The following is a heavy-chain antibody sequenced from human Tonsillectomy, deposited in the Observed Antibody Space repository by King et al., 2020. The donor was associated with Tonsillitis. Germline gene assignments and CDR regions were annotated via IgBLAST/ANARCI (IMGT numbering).Heavy chain of an antibody. Sequence: VQLVESGGGLVQPGGSLRLSCAASGFTFCSYWMHWVRQAPGKGLVWVSRIHSDGSSTNYADSVKGRFTISRENAKNTLYLQMNSLRAEDTAVYYCARQTIFGVVISLSQYNWFDPWGQGTLVTVSS. V-gene: IGHV3-74*01. CDR3: ARQTIFGVVISLSQYNWFDP. CDR1: GFTFCSYW. J-gene: IGHJ5*02. CDR2: IHSDGSST. D-gene: IGHD3-3*01.